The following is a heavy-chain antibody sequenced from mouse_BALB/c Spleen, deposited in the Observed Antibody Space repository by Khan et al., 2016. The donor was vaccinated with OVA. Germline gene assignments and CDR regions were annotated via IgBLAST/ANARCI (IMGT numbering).Heavy chain of an antibody. Sequence: QVQLQQPGAELAKPGASVKMSCKASGYTFTSYWMHWVKQRPGQGLEWIGYINPSTGYTEYNQKFKDKATLTADKSSSTAYMQLSSLTSEDSAVYYCGRGGYGSFAYWGQGTLVTVSA. J-gene: IGHJ3*01. V-gene: IGHV1-7*01. CDR2: INPSTGYT. CDR1: GYTFTSYW. D-gene: IGHD2-2*01. CDR3: GRGGYGSFAY.